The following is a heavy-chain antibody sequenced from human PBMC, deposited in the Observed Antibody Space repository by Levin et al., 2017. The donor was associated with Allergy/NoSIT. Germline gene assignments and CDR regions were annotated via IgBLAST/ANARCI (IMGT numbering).Heavy chain of an antibody. D-gene: IGHD3-10*01. CDR3: ARPGDGFDY. J-gene: IGHJ4*02. V-gene: IGHV3-74*01. CDR2: IKTDGSST. Sequence: GGSLRLSCAASGFSFSSYWMHWVRQAPGKGLVWVSRIKTDGSSTSYADSIKGRFTISRDNAKNTLYLQMNSLRAEDTAVYYCARPGDGFDYWGQGTLVTVSS. CDR1: GFSFSSYW.